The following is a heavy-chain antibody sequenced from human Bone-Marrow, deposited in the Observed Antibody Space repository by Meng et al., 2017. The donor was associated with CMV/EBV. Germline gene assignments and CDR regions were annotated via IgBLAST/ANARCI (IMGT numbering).Heavy chain of an antibody. Sequence: GGSLRLSCAASGFTFSSYSMNWVRQAPGKGLEWVSSISSSSSYIYYADSVKGRFTISRDNAKNSLYLQMNSLRAEDTAVYYCARATPSAIFGVVQMAYYYGMDVWGQGTTVTVS. CDR1: GFTFSSYS. CDR3: ARATPSAIFGVVQMAYYYGMDV. V-gene: IGHV3-21*01. D-gene: IGHD3-3*01. CDR2: ISSSSSYI. J-gene: IGHJ6*02.